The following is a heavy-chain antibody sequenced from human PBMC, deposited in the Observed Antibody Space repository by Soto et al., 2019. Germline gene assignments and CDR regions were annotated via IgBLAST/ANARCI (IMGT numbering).Heavy chain of an antibody. CDR2: IYYSGST. D-gene: IGHD2-15*01. CDR1: GGSIIDSGSFY. CDR3: ARGEVVASNWFDP. V-gene: IGHV4-31*03. Sequence: KPSETLSLTCSVSGGSIIDSGSFYWNWIRQHPGKGLEWIGYIYYSGSTYYNRSLKSRATISLDTSKNQFSLKLTSVTAADTAIYYCARGEVVASNWFDPWGQGTLVTAPQ. J-gene: IGHJ5*02.